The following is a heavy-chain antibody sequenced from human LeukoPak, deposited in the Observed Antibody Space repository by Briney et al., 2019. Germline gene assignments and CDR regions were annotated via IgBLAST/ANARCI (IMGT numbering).Heavy chain of an antibody. V-gene: IGHV4-59*01. CDR2: IYYSGST. J-gene: IGHJ4*02. CDR1: GGSFSSYY. D-gene: IGHD3-16*02. Sequence: SETLSLTCAVYGGSFSSYYWSWIRQPPGKGLEWIGYIYYSGSTNYNPSLKSRVTISVDTSKNQFSLKLSSVTAADTAVYYCARGVGLRLGELSLYYFDYWGQGTLVTVSS. CDR3: ARGVGLRLGELSLYYFDY.